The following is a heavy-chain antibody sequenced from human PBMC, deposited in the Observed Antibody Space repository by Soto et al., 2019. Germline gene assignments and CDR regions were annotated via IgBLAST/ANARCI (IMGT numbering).Heavy chain of an antibody. V-gene: IGHV3-15*07. CDR1: GFTFSNAW. Sequence: GGSLRLSCAASGFTFSNAWMNWVRQAPGKGLEWVGRIKSKTEGGTTDYAAPVKGRFTISRDDSKNTLYLQMNSLKTEDTAVYYCTTDNEGYYYDSSGYSRAYWGQGTLVTVSS. J-gene: IGHJ4*02. CDR3: TTDNEGYYYDSSGYSRAY. CDR2: IKSKTEGGTT. D-gene: IGHD3-22*01.